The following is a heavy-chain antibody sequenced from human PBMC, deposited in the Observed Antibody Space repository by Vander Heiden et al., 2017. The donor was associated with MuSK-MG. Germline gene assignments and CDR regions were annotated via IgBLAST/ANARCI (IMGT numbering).Heavy chain of an antibody. CDR1: GFTFSSYG. D-gene: IGHD2-2*01. Sequence: QVQLVESGGGVVQPGRSLRLSCAASGFTFSSYGMHWVRQAPGKGLEWVAVISYDGSNKYYADSVKGRFTISRDNSKNMLYLQMNSLRAEDTAVYYCASQYCSSSSCFLSLLDYWGQGTLVTVSS. V-gene: IGHV3-30*03. J-gene: IGHJ4*02. CDR3: ASQYCSSSSCFLSLLDY. CDR2: ISYDGSNK.